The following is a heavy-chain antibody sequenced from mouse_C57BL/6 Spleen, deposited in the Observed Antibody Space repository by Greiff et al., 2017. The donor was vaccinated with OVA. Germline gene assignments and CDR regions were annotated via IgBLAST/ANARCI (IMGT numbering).Heavy chain of an antibody. Sequence: EVMLVESEGGLVQPGSSMKLSCTASGFTFSDYYMAWVRQVPEKGLEWVANINYDGSSTYYLDSLKSRFIISRDNAKNILYLQMSSLKSEDTATYYCATWFYAMDYWGQGTSVTVSS. D-gene: IGHD2-2*01. J-gene: IGHJ4*01. CDR3: ATWFYAMDY. V-gene: IGHV5-16*01. CDR2: INYDGSST. CDR1: GFTFSDYY.